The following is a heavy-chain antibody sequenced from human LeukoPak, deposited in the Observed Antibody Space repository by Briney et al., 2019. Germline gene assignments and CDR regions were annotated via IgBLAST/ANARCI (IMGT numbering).Heavy chain of an antibody. V-gene: IGHV4-34*01. CDR1: GGSFSGYY. Sequence: SETLSLTCAVYGGSFSGYYWSWIRQPPGKGLEWIGEINHSGSTNYNPSLKSRVTISVDTSKNQFSLKLSSVTAADTAVYYCARTGYSSSWSLYYFDYWGQGTLVTVSS. D-gene: IGHD6-13*01. CDR2: INHSGST. J-gene: IGHJ4*02. CDR3: ARTGYSSSWSLYYFDY.